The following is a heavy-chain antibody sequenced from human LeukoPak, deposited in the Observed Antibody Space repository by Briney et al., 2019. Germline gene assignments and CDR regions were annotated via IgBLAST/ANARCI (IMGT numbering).Heavy chain of an antibody. CDR1: GFTFDDYA. V-gene: IGHV3-43D*03. CDR3: AKAGLRERRLDY. J-gene: IGHJ4*02. Sequence: GGSLRLSCAASGFTFDDYAMHWVRQAPGKGLEWVSLISWDGGSTYYADSVKGRFTISRDNSKNSLYLQMNSLRAEDTALYYCAKAGLRERRLDYWGQGTLVTVSS. CDR2: ISWDGGST. D-gene: IGHD5-12*01.